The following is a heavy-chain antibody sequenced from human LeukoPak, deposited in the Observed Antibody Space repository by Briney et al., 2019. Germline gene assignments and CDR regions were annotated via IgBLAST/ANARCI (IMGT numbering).Heavy chain of an antibody. CDR3: ATDQGTVTTLDP. CDR2: FDPEDGET. Sequence: GASVKVSCKVSGYTLTELSMHWVRQAPGKGLEWMGGFDPEDGETIYAQKFQGRVTMTEDTSTDTAYMELRSLRSEDTAVYYCATDQGTVTTLDPWGQGTLVTVSS. J-gene: IGHJ5*02. D-gene: IGHD4-17*01. CDR1: GYTLTELS. V-gene: IGHV1-24*01.